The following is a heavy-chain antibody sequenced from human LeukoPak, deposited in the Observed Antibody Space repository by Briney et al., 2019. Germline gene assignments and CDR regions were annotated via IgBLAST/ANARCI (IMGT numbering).Heavy chain of an antibody. J-gene: IGHJ4*02. Sequence: ASVKVSCKASGYTFTSYGITWVRQAPGQGLGWMGWISADTGDTNYAQKLQGRVAMTTDTSTNTAYMELRSLRSDDTAVYYCATKRSSNNFDYWGQGTLVTVSS. CDR2: ISADTGDT. D-gene: IGHD6-13*01. V-gene: IGHV1-18*01. CDR1: GYTFTSYG. CDR3: ATKRSSNNFDY.